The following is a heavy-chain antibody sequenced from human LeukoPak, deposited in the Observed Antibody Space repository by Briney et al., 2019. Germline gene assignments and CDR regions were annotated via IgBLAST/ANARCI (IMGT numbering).Heavy chain of an antibody. CDR2: IRSKAYGGTT. CDR1: GFTFGDYA. J-gene: IGHJ4*02. D-gene: IGHD3-22*01. Sequence: GGSLRLSCTASGFTFGDYAMSWFRQAPGKGLEWVGFIRSKAYGGTTEYAASVKGRFTISRDDSKSIAYLQMNSLKTEDTAVYYCINDYYDSSGYYADYWGQGTLVTVSS. V-gene: IGHV3-49*03. CDR3: INDYYDSSGYYADY.